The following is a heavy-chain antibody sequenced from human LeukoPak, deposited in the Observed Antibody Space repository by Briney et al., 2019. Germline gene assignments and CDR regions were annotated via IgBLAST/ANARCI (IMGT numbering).Heavy chain of an antibody. Sequence: SETLSLTCTVSGGSISSSRYFWGWIRQPPGKGLEWIGSIYYSGSTYYNPSLKSRVTISVDTSKNQFSLKLSSVTAADTAVYYCARDVFTVVRGVMGWFDPWGQGTLVTVSS. CDR1: GGSISSSRYF. CDR3: ARDVFTVVRGVMGWFDP. J-gene: IGHJ5*02. V-gene: IGHV4-39*02. D-gene: IGHD3-10*01. CDR2: IYYSGST.